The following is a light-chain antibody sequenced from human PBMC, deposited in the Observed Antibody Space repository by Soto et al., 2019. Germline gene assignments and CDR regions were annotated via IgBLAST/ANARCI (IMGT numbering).Light chain of an antibody. CDR1: QSVFYSPNNKNY. V-gene: IGKV4-1*01. CDR2: WAS. CDR3: QQYYSTPHT. Sequence: DIVMTQSPDSLAVSLGARATISCKSSQSVFYSPNNKNYLAWYQQKPGQPPKLLIYWASTRESGVPDRFSGSESGTDFTLTISSLEAEDVAVYYCQQYYSTPHTFGQGTKVDLK. J-gene: IGKJ1*01.